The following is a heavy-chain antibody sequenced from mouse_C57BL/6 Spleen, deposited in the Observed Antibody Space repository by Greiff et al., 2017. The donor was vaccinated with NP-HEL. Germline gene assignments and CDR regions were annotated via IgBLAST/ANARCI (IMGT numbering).Heavy chain of an antibody. D-gene: IGHD4-1*01. V-gene: IGHV5-16*01. Sequence: VQLKESEGGLVQPGSSMKLSCTASGFTFSDYYMAWVRQVPEKGLEWVANINYDGSSTYYLDSLKSRFIISRDNAKNILYLQMSSLKSEDTATYYCARDNWDGGFDYWGQGTTLTVSS. CDR2: INYDGSST. CDR1: GFTFSDYY. CDR3: ARDNWDGGFDY. J-gene: IGHJ2*01.